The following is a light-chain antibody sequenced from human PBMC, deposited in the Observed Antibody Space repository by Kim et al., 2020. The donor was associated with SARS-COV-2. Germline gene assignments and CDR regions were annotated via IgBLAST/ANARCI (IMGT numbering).Light chain of an antibody. Sequence: NFMLTQPHSVSESPGKTVTISCTRSSGSIASNNVQWYQQRPGTSPTAVIFENNQRPSGVPDRFSGSIDGSSNSASLTISGLKTEDEADDYCQSFDSSSKVFGGGTQLTVL. CDR2: ENN. CDR3: QSFDSSSKV. CDR1: SGSIASNN. J-gene: IGLJ3*02. V-gene: IGLV6-57*01.